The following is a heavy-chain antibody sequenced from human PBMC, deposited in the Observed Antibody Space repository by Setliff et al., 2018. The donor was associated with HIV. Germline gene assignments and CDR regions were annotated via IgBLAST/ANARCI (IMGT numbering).Heavy chain of an antibody. CDR3: ATDQQWLAQGWGGPHY. CDR2: ISSSSSYI. J-gene: IGHJ4*02. D-gene: IGHD6-19*01. V-gene: IGHV3-21*01. Sequence: PGGSLRLSCAASGFTFSSYSMNWVRQAPGKGLEWVSSISSSSSYIYYADSVKGRFTISRDNAKNSLYLQMNSLRAEDTAVYYCATDQQWLAQGWGGPHYWGQGTLVTVSS. CDR1: GFTFSSYS.